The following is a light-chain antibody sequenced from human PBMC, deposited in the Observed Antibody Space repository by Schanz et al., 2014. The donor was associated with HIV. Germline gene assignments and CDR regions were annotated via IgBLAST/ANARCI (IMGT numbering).Light chain of an antibody. J-gene: IGLJ3*02. CDR3: AAWGDSLDGWV. CDR1: RSNIGTNY. CDR2: RNN. V-gene: IGLV1-47*01. Sequence: QSVLTQPRSASGTPGQRVTISCSGTRSNIGTNYVYWYQQLPGTAPKLLIYRNNRRPSGVPARFSGSKSGTSASLAISGLQSADEADYYCAAWGDSLDGWVFGGGTKLTVL.